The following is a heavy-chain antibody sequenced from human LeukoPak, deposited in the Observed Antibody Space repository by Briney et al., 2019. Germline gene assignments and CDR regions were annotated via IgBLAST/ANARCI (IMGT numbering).Heavy chain of an antibody. J-gene: IGHJ3*02. V-gene: IGHV3-74*01. CDR1: GFTFSSYW. CDR3: ASGVYEDAFDM. CDR2: INSDGSST. D-gene: IGHD5/OR15-5a*01. Sequence: GGSLRLSCAASGFTFSSYWMHWVRQAPGKGLVWVSRINSDGSSTSYADSVKGRFTISRDNAKNSLFLQMNSLRAEDTAVYYCASGVYEDAFDMWGQGTLVTVSS.